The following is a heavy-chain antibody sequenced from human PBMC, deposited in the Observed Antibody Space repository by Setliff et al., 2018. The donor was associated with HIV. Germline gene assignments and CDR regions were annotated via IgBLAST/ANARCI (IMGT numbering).Heavy chain of an antibody. CDR1: GGSISSISYY. D-gene: IGHD5-12*01. V-gene: IGHV4-39*07. CDR3: AREGVGYNPFYYYGMDV. CDR2: IHFSGST. Sequence: PSETLSLTCTVSGGSISSISYYWGWIRQPPGKGLEWIGNIHFSGSTYYNPSLKSRVTVSVDPSKNQFSLKLSSVTAADTAVYFCAREGVGYNPFYYYGMDVWGQGTTVTVSS. J-gene: IGHJ6*02.